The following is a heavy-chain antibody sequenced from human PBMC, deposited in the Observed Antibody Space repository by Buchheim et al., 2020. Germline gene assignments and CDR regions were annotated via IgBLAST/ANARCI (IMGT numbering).Heavy chain of an antibody. J-gene: IGHJ4*02. CDR3: ARHGVTIFGPVTLEFDY. Sequence: QVQLQESGPGLVKPSETLSLTCTVSGGSISSYYWSWIRQPPGKGLEWIGYIHYSGSTNYNPPLKSRVTISVDTSKNQFPLKLSSVTAADTAVYYCARHGVTIFGPVTLEFDYWGQGTL. CDR1: GGSISSYY. V-gene: IGHV4-59*08. D-gene: IGHD3-3*01. CDR2: IHYSGST.